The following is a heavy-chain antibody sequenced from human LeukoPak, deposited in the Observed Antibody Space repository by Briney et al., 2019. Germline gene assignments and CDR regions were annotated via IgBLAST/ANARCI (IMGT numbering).Heavy chain of an antibody. CDR3: ARAPRIAARPRDRYMDV. D-gene: IGHD6-6*01. J-gene: IGHJ6*03. CDR2: INHSGST. Sequence: PSETLSLTCAVYGGSFSGYYWSWLRQPPGKRLEWIGEINHSGSTNYNPSLKSRVTISVDTSKNQFSLKLSSVTAADTAVYYCARAPRIAARPRDRYMDVWGKGTTVTVSS. CDR1: GGSFSGYY. V-gene: IGHV4-34*01.